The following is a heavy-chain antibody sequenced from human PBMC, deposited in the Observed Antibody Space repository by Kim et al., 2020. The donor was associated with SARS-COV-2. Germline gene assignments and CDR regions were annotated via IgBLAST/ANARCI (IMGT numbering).Heavy chain of an antibody. J-gene: IGHJ6*02. V-gene: IGHV5-10-1*01. Sequence: GESLKISCKGSGYSFTSYWISWVRQMPGKGLEWMGRIDPSDSYTNYRPSFQGHVTISADKSISTAYLQWSSLKASDTAMYYCASTLDCSSTSCYGGCSGGSCYSDYYYYGMDVWGQGTTVTVSS. CDR3: ASTLDCSSTSCYGGCSGGSCYSDYYYYGMDV. CDR2: IDPSDSYT. CDR1: GYSFTSYW. D-gene: IGHD2-15*01.